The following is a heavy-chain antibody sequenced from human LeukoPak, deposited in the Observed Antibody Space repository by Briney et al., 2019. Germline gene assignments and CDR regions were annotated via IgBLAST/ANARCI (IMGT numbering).Heavy chain of an antibody. CDR1: GFTFSRHA. Sequence: GGSLRLSCAASGFTFSRHAKNWVRQAPGKGLEWVSSITSSASYRYHSDSVKGRFTISRDNAKNSLYLQMNSLRVEDTAVYYCASENIVGTSGALFDYWGQGTLVTVSS. CDR3: ASENIVGTSGALFDY. CDR2: ITSSASYR. V-gene: IGHV3-21*01. J-gene: IGHJ4*02. D-gene: IGHD5-12*01.